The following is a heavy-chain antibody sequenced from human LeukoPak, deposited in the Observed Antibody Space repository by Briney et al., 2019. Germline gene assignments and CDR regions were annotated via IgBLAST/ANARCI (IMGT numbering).Heavy chain of an antibody. CDR3: AKAYDFWSGFFESIHYYYGMDV. D-gene: IGHD3-3*01. V-gene: IGHV3-11*01. J-gene: IGHJ6*02. CDR2: ISSSGNTK. Sequence: GGSLRLSCAASGFTFSDFYMSWIRQAPGKGLEWVSYISSSGNTKYYADSVKGRFTMSRDNAKNSLYLQMDSLRVEDTAVYYCAKAYDFWSGFFESIHYYYGMDVWGQGTTVTVSS. CDR1: GFTFSDFY.